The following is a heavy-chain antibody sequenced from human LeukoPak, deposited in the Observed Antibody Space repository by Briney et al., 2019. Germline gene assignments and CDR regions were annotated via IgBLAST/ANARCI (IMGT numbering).Heavy chain of an antibody. J-gene: IGHJ4*02. CDR2: IYYSGST. Sequence: SETLSLTCTVSGGSISSYYWSWIRQPPGKGLEWIGYIYYSGSTNYNPSLKSRVTISVGTSKSQFSLKLRSVTAADTAVYYCARDHSGTNYVMDWGQGTLVTVSS. V-gene: IGHV4-59*01. CDR3: ARDHSGTNYVMD. D-gene: IGHD4/OR15-4a*01. CDR1: GGSISSYY.